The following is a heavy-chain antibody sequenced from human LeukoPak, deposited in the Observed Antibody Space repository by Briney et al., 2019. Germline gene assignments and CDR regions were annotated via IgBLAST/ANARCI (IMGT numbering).Heavy chain of an antibody. CDR1: GFTFSSYA. D-gene: IGHD1-1*01. CDR3: ARDRKVEPLPEY. V-gene: IGHV3-21*06. Sequence: GGSLRLSCAASGFTFSSYAMNWVRQAPGKGLEWISSISSVSTYIYYADSVRGRFTISRDNARNSLYLQLNTLRAEDTAVYYCARDRKVEPLPEYWGQGTLVTVSS. J-gene: IGHJ4*02. CDR2: ISSVSTYI.